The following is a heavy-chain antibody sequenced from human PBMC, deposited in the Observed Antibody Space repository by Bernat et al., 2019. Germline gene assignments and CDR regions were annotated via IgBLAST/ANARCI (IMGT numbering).Heavy chain of an antibody. V-gene: IGHV3-30-3*01. D-gene: IGHD1-1*01. CDR2: ISYDGSNK. CDR3: ARARGYRGWFDP. J-gene: IGHJ5*02. Sequence: QVQLVESGGGVVQPGRSLRLSCAASGFTFSSYAMHWVRQAPGKGLEWVAVISYDGSNKYYADSVKGRFTISRDNSKNTLYLQMNSLRSEDTAVYYCARARGYRGWFDPWGQGTLVTVSS. CDR1: GFTFSSYA.